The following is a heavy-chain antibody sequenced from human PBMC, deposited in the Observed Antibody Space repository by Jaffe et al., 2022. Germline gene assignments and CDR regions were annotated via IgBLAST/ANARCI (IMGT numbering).Heavy chain of an antibody. Sequence: QVQLVQSGAEVKKPGASVKVSCKVSGYTLTELSMHWVRQAPGKGLEWMGGFDPEDGETIYAQKFQGRVTMTEDTSTDTAYMELSSLRSEDTAVYYCAATPDVGKLWFRTNDAFDIWGQGTMVTVSS. CDR2: FDPEDGET. V-gene: IGHV1-24*01. J-gene: IGHJ3*02. CDR1: GYTLTELS. D-gene: IGHD3-10*01. CDR3: AATPDVGKLWFRTNDAFDI.